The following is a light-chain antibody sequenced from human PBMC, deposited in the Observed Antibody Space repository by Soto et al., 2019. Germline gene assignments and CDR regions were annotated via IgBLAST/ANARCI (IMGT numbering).Light chain of an antibody. Sequence: DIQITQSPSTLSASVGDRVTITCRASQSISSWLAWYQQKPGKAPKLLIYDAPSLESGVPSRFSGSGSGTKFTLTIASLQPDDFATYYCQQYETFSGTFGPGTKVDIK. CDR3: QQYETFSGT. CDR1: QSISSW. V-gene: IGKV1-5*01. J-gene: IGKJ1*01. CDR2: DAP.